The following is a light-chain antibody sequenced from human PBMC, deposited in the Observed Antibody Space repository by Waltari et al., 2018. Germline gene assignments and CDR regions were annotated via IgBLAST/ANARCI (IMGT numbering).Light chain of an antibody. Sequence: EIVMPPSPATLSVSPGERATLSCRASQSVSSNLAWYQQKPGQAPRLLIYGASTRATGIPARFSGSGSGTEFTLNISSMQSEDFAVYYCQQYNNWPPYTFGQGTKLEIK. J-gene: IGKJ2*01. CDR1: QSVSSN. CDR3: QQYNNWPPYT. CDR2: GAS. V-gene: IGKV3-15*01.